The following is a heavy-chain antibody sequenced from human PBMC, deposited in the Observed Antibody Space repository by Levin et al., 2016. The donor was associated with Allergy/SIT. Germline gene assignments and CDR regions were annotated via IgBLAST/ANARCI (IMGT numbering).Heavy chain of an antibody. V-gene: IGHV4-59*01. J-gene: IGHJ6*02. CDR3: ARERKGSSRPTYGMDV. CDR1: GGSISSYY. D-gene: IGHD6-6*01. Sequence: SETLSLTCTVSGGSISSYYWSWIRQPPGKGLEWIGYIYYSGSTNYNPSLKSRVTISVDTSKNQFSLKLSSVTAADTAVYYCARERKGSSRPTYGMDVWGQGTTVTVSS. CDR2: IYYSGST.